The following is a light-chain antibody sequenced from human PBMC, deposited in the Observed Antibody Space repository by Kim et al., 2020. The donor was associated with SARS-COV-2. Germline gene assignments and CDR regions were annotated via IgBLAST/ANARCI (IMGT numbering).Light chain of an antibody. CDR2: GKN. V-gene: IGLV3-19*01. CDR3: NSRDTKNNVI. CDR1: SLRSYY. J-gene: IGLJ2*01. Sequence: VALGQTVRTTCQGDSLRSYYATWYQQKPGEAPIVVIYGKNNRPSGIPDRFSGSSSGNTASLTITATQAGDEADYYCNSRDTKNNVIFGGGTKLTVL.